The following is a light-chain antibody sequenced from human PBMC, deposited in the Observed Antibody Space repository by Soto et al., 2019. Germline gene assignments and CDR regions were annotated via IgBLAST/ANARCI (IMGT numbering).Light chain of an antibody. CDR1: SGHSTYA. CDR3: QTWGTGPWV. J-gene: IGLJ3*02. V-gene: IGLV4-69*01. CDR2: LNSDGSH. Sequence: LVLTQSPSASASLGDSVKLTCTLSSGHSTYAIVWHQQQPEKGPRYLMKLNSDGSHNKGDGIPDRFSGSSSGAERYLTISSLQSEDEADYYCQTWGTGPWVFGGGTKVTVL.